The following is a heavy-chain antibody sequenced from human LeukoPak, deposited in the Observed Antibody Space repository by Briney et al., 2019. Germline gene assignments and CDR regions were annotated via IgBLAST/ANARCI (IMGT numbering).Heavy chain of an antibody. J-gene: IGHJ4*02. Sequence: GGSLRLSCAASGFXVSSNYITWVRQAPGKGLEWVSVIYSADSTYHADSVKGRFTISRDNTKNMLYLQMNSLRAEDTAVYYCASRVRLAGTKSGFDYWGQGTLVTVSS. CDR1: GFXVSSNY. CDR2: IYSADST. V-gene: IGHV3-66*01. D-gene: IGHD6-19*01. CDR3: ASRVRLAGTKSGFDY.